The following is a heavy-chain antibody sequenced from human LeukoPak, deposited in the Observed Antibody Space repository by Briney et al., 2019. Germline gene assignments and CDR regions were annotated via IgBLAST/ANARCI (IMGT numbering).Heavy chain of an antibody. J-gene: IGHJ4*02. Sequence: SETLSLTCTVSGGSISSYYWSWIRQPPGKGLEWIGYIYYSGSTNYNPSLKSRVTISVDTSKNQFSLKLSSATAADTAVYYCARHRRVPADAIPRSYFDYWGQRTLVTVSS. CDR3: ARHRRVPADAIPRSYFDY. D-gene: IGHD2-2*01. CDR2: IYYSGST. V-gene: IGHV4-59*08. CDR1: GGSISSYY.